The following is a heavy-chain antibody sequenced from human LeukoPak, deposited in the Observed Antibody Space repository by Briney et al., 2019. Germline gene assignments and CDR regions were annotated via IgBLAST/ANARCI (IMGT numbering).Heavy chain of an antibody. Sequence: EASVKVSCKASGYTFTSYAMNWVRQAPGQGLEWMGWINTNTGNPTYAQGFTGRFVFSLDTSVSTAYLQISSLKAEDTAVYYCARVVRGSSGYRYYFDYWGQGTLATVSS. CDR1: GYTFTSYA. V-gene: IGHV7-4-1*02. J-gene: IGHJ4*02. CDR2: INTNTGNP. CDR3: ARVVRGSSGYRYYFDY. D-gene: IGHD3-22*01.